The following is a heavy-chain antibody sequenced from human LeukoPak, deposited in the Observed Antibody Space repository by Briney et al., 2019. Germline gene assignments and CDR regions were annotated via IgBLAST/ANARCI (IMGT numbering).Heavy chain of an antibody. Sequence: ASVKVSCKASGYIFTSYNIYWVRQAPGQGLEWMGWINPNSGGTNYAQRFQGRVTMTRDTSISTAYMELSRLRSDDTAVYYCARYYGSTEFDYWGQGTLVTVSS. D-gene: IGHD3-10*01. V-gene: IGHV1-2*02. CDR2: INPNSGGT. CDR3: ARYYGSTEFDY. J-gene: IGHJ4*02. CDR1: GYIFTSYN.